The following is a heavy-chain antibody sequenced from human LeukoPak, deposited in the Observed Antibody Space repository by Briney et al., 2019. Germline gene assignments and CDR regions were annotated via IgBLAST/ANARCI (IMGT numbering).Heavy chain of an antibody. CDR2: INETGGVT. Sequence: PVGSLRLSCVVSGFSFGSYPMSWVRQAPGKGLEWVSVINETGGVTHYADSMKGRFTISRDNIKNTLNLQMNSLRAEDTAIYYCARDSSHYLGSSDYWGQGTLVTVSS. CDR1: GFSFGSYP. J-gene: IGHJ4*02. D-gene: IGHD6-6*01. CDR3: ARDSSHYLGSSDY. V-gene: IGHV3-23*01.